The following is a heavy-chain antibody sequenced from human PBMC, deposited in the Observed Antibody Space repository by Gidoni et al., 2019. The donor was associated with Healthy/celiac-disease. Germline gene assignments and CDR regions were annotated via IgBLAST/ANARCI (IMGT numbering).Heavy chain of an antibody. CDR2: INHSGST. D-gene: IGHD2-2*01. Sequence: QVQLQQWGAGLLKPSETLSLTCAVYGGSFSGYYWSWIRQPPGKGLEWIGAINHSGSTNYNPSLKSRVTISVDTSKNQFSLKLSSVTAADTAVYYCARGRCSSTSCYLRNYYYYYYMDVWGKGTTVTVSS. V-gene: IGHV4-34*01. CDR1: GGSFSGYY. J-gene: IGHJ6*03. CDR3: ARGRCSSTSCYLRNYYYYYYMDV.